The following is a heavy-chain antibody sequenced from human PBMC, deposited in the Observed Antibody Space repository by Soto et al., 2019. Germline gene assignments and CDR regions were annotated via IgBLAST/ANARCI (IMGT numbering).Heavy chain of an antibody. V-gene: IGHV4-39*01. D-gene: IGHD3-22*01. CDR2: VYYSGST. CDR1: GGSISSSTYC. CDR3: ARHQYYYDSSGYTLDY. Sequence: PSETLSLTCTVSGGSISSSTYCWGWIRQPPGKGLEWIGSVYYSGSTYYNPSLKSRVTISVDTSNNQFSLKLNSVTAADTAVYYCARHQYYYDSSGYTLDYWGQGTLVTVSS. J-gene: IGHJ4*02.